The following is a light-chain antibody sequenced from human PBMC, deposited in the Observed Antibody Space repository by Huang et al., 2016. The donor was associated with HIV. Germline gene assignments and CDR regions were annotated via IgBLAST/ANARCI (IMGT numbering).Light chain of an antibody. CDR1: QSVSSSY. V-gene: IGKV3-20*01. Sequence: EIVLTQSPGTLSLSPGERATLSCRPSQSVSSSYLAWYQQKPGQAPRLLIYGASSRATGIPDRLSGSGCGTDVTLTISRLEPEDFAVYYWQQYTNLRYTFGQGTKLEIK. CDR2: GAS. CDR3: QQYTNLRYT. J-gene: IGKJ2*01.